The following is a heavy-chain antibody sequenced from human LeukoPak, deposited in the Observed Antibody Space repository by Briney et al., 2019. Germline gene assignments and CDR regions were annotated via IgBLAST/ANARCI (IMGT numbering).Heavy chain of an antibody. CDR3: AKGGRFLDYYYYMDV. V-gene: IGHV3-23*01. D-gene: IGHD3-3*01. Sequence: PGGSLRLSCAASGFTFSTYAMSWVRQAPGKGLEWVSAISNSGGSTYYADSVKGRFTISRDNSKNTLYLQMNSLRAEDTAVYYCAKGGRFLDYYYYMDVWGKGTTVTVSS. CDR2: ISNSGGST. J-gene: IGHJ6*03. CDR1: GFTFSTYA.